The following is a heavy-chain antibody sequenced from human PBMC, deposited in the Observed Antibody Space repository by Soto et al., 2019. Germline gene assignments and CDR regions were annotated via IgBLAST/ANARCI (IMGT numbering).Heavy chain of an antibody. J-gene: IGHJ5*02. CDR2: MNPNSGNT. D-gene: IGHD2-21*01. CDR1: GYTFTSYD. V-gene: IGHV1-8*01. CDR3: GDLNPLYWFDP. Sequence: GASVKVSCKASGYTFTSYDINWVRQATGQGLEWMGWMNPNSGNTGYAQKFQGRVTMTRNNSISTAYMELSSLRSEDTAVYYCGDLNPLYWFDPWGQGTLVTVSS.